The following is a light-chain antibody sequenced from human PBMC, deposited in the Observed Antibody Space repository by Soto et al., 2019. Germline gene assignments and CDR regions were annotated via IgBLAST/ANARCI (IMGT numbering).Light chain of an antibody. Sequence: QSALTQPRSVSGSPGQSVTISCTGTSSDVGRYNYVSWYQQHPGKAPKFIIYAVSERPSGVPDRFSGSKSGDTASLTISGLQVDDEADYYCQSYDIRLSGSVIFGGGTKVTVL. CDR3: QSYDIRLSGSVI. J-gene: IGLJ2*01. CDR2: AVS. V-gene: IGLV2-11*01. CDR1: SSDVGRYNY.